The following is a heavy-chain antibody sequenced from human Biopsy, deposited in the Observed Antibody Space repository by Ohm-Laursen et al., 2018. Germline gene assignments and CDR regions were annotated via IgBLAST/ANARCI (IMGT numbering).Heavy chain of an antibody. CDR2: IFYGGIT. D-gene: IGHD2-15*01. J-gene: IGHJ4*02. CDR1: GGSISSETNY. V-gene: IGHV4-39*01. Sequence: TLSLTCTVSGGSISSETNYWGWIRQPPGKGLEWIGSIFYGGITYYNPSLKSRVTISVDTSKNQFSLNLSSVTVADTAVFYCARRGSGGRSFDYWGQGSLVTVSS. CDR3: ARRGSGGRSFDY.